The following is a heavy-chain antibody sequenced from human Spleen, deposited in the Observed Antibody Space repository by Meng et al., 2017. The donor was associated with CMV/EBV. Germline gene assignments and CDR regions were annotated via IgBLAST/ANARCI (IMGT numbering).Heavy chain of an antibody. CDR3: ARILIAVAGTMDY. Sequence: VRLVQSGAEVKKPGASVKVSCKASGYTFTGYYMHWVRQAPGQGLEWMGWINPNSGGTNYAQKFQGRVTMTRDTSISTAYMELSRLRSDDTAVYYCARILIAVAGTMDYWGQGTLVTVSS. CDR2: INPNSGGT. CDR1: GYTFTGYY. D-gene: IGHD6-19*01. J-gene: IGHJ4*02. V-gene: IGHV1-2*02.